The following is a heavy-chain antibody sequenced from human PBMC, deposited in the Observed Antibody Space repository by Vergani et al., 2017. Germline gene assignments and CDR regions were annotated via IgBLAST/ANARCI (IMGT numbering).Heavy chain of an antibody. D-gene: IGHD3-22*01. CDR2: IYYSGST. Sequence: QVQLQQWGPGLVKPSETLSLTCTVSGGSISSYYWSWIRQPPGKGLEWIGYIYYSGSTNYNPSLKSRVTISVDTSKNQFSLKLSSVTAADTAVYYCARTDSSGYYYYFDYWGQGTLVTVSS. J-gene: IGHJ4*02. V-gene: IGHV4-59*01. CDR3: ARTDSSGYYYYFDY. CDR1: GGSISSYY.